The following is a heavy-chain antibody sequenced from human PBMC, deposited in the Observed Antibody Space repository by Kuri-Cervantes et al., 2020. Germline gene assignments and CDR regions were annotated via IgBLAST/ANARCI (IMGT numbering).Heavy chain of an antibody. J-gene: IGHJ3*02. D-gene: IGHD6-19*01. V-gene: IGHV1-69*05. CDR2: IIPIFGTA. CDR1: GYTFTYRY. CDR3: ARTVIQWLTSSGAFDI. Sequence: SVKVSCKASGYTFTYRYLHWVRQAPGQGLEWMGGIIPIFGTANYAQKFQGRVTITTDESTSTAYMELSSLRSEDTAVYYCARTVIQWLTSSGAFDIWGQGTMVTVSS.